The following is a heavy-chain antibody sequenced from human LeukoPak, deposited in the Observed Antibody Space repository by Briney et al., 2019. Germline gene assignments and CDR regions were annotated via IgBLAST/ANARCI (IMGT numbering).Heavy chain of an antibody. Sequence: GGSLRLSCAASGFTLSSYSMNWVRQAPGKGLEWVSYISSSSSTIYYADSVKGRFTISRDNAKNSLYLQMNSLRAEDTAVYYCAREGWNVEDDAFDIWGQGTMVTVSS. CDR1: GFTLSSYS. CDR2: ISSSSSTI. D-gene: IGHD1-1*01. J-gene: IGHJ3*02. CDR3: AREGWNVEDDAFDI. V-gene: IGHV3-48*01.